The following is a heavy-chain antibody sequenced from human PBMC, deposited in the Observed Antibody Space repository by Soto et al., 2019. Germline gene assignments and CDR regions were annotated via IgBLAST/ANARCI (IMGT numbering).Heavy chain of an antibody. CDR2: IYHSGST. Sequence: SETLSLTCAVSGGSISSSNWWSWVRQPPGKGLEWIGEIYHSGSTNYNPSLKSRVTISVDKSKNQFSLKLSSVTAADTAVYYCAGVRGALTRYGMDVWGQGTTVTVSS. D-gene: IGHD1-26*01. CDR3: AGVRGALTRYGMDV. V-gene: IGHV4-4*02. J-gene: IGHJ6*02. CDR1: GGSISSSNW.